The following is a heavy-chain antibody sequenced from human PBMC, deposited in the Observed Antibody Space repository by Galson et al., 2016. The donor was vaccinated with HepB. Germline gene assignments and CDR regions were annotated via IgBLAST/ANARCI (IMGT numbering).Heavy chain of an antibody. Sequence: SLRLSCAASGFSFARYWMTWVRQAPGKGLEWVANMNGDGSRKNYVGSVKGRFTISRDNNRNTLYLQMNDLRADDSALYYCVRVQYIEEGFDYWGQGALVTVSP. V-gene: IGHV3-7*01. CDR3: VRVQYIEEGFDY. CDR1: GFSFARYW. D-gene: IGHD1-1*01. J-gene: IGHJ4*02. CDR2: MNGDGSRK.